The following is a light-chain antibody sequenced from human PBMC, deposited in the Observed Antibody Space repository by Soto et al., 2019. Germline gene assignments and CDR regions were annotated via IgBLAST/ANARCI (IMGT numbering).Light chain of an antibody. CDR3: QQSHSSEYS. V-gene: IGKV1-39*01. CDR1: QSISAY. CDR2: ATS. J-gene: IGKJ2*01. Sequence: IQLTQSPSSLSASVGVRVTITCRTSQSISAYLNWYRQKPGQAPELLIYATSNLHSGVPSRFSGSGSVTEFTLTINSLQPEDLATYYCQQSHSSEYSFGQGTRLEIK.